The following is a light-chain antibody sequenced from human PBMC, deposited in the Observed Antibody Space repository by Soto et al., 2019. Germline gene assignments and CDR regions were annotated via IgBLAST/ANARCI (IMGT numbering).Light chain of an antibody. V-gene: IGLV2-14*01. Sequence: QSVLTQPPSVSAAPGQKVTISCSGSSSNIGNNYVSWYQQHPGNAPKLIIYDVTNRPSGVSNRFSGSKSGDTASLTISGLLAEDEADYYCSSYTSSTTLSIFGGGTKLTVL. CDR1: SSNIGNNY. CDR2: DVT. J-gene: IGLJ2*01. CDR3: SSYTSSTTLSI.